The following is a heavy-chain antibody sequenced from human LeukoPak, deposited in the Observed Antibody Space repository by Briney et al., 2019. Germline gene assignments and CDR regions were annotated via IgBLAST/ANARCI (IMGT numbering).Heavy chain of an antibody. V-gene: IGHV1-69*06. Sequence: ASVKVSCKASGGTFSSYAISWVRQAPGQGLEWMGGIIPIFGTANYAQKFQGRVTITADKSTSTAYMELSSLRSEDTAVYYCASGYSGRYMDVWGKGTTVTVSS. J-gene: IGHJ6*03. CDR3: ASGYSGRYMDV. D-gene: IGHD5-12*01. CDR2: IIPIFGTA. CDR1: GGTFSSYA.